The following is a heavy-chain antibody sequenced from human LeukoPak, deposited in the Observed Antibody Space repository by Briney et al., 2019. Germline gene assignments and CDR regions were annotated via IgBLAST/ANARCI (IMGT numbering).Heavy chain of an antibody. V-gene: IGHV1-69*13. D-gene: IGHD6-6*01. CDR2: IIPIFGTA. Sequence: SVKVSCKASGGTFSSYAISWVRQAPGQGLEWMGGIIPIFGTANYAQKFQGRVTITADESTSTAYVELSSLRSEDTAVYYCARKRDSSSSESRYYYYGMDVWGQGTTVTVSS. CDR1: GGTFSSYA. J-gene: IGHJ6*02. CDR3: ARKRDSSSSESRYYYYGMDV.